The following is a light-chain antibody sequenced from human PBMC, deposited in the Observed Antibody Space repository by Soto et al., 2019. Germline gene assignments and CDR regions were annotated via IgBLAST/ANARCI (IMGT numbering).Light chain of an antibody. CDR2: SAS. V-gene: IGKV1-39*01. CDR1: QSISNF. Sequence: DIQMTQSPSSLSASVGDRVTITCRASQSISNFLNWYQQKPGKAPKLLIRSASSLQSGVPSRFSGSGSGTDFTLSITSLQPEDFATYYCQQSYGAPITFGQGTRLRL. CDR3: QQSYGAPIT. J-gene: IGKJ5*01.